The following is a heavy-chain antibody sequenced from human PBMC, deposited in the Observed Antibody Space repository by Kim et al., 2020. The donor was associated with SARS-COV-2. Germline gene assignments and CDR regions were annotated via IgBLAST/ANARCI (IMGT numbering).Heavy chain of an antibody. CDR3: ARMGGDSSGYYTDAFDI. CDR2: IYYSGST. V-gene: IGHV4-61*01. Sequence: SETLSLTCTVSGGSVSSGSYYWSWIRQPPGKGLEWIGYIYYSGSTNYNPSLKSRVTISVDTSKNQFSLKLSSVTAADTAVYYCARMGGDSSGYYTDAFDIWGQGTMVTVSS. J-gene: IGHJ3*02. CDR1: GGSVSSGSYY. D-gene: IGHD3-22*01.